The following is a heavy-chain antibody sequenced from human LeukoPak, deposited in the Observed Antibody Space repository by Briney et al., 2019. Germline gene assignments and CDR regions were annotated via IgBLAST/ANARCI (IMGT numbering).Heavy chain of an antibody. CDR3: VRGGRATFAA. Sequence: PGGSLRLSCAVSGFYFSGYWMTWVRQDPGEGLEWVATMNHEGSETYYLHSVKGRFTISRDNAENSLYLLMNGLRPEDMALYYCVRGGRATFAAWGQGTLVTVSS. J-gene: IGHJ5*02. CDR1: GFYFSGYW. D-gene: IGHD5-12*01. V-gene: IGHV3-7*01. CDR2: MNHEGSET.